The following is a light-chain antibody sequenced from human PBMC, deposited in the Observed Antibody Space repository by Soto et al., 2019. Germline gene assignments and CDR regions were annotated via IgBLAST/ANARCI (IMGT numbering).Light chain of an antibody. J-gene: IGKJ5*01. V-gene: IGKV1-5*03. Sequence: DIQMTQSPSTLSAFVGDRVTITCRASQSISSWLAWYQQKPGKAPKLLVYQASTLESGVPLRFSGSGSGTDFTLTISCLQSEDFATYYCQQYYSYPPITFGQGTRLEIK. CDR1: QSISSW. CDR3: QQYYSYPPIT. CDR2: QAS.